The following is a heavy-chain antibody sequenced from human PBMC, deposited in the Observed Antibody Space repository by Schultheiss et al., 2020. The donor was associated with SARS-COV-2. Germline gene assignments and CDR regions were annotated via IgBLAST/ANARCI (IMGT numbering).Heavy chain of an antibody. CDR1: GFTFSDYS. V-gene: IGHV3-23*01. D-gene: IGHD3-3*01. CDR2: FSGSGGST. Sequence: GGSLRLSFAASGFTFSDYSMNGVRQAPGKGLEWVSSFSGSGGSTYYADSVKGRFTISRDNSKNTLYLQMNSLRAEDTAVYYCARGFPYDFWSGYDVGFPYYFDYWGQGTLVTVSS. CDR3: ARGFPYDFWSGYDVGFPYYFDY. J-gene: IGHJ4*02.